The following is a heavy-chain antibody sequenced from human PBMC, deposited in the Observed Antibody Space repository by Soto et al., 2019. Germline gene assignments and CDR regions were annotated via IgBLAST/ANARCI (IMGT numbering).Heavy chain of an antibody. CDR1: GGSISSSSYY. V-gene: IGHV4-39*01. Sequence: SETLSLTCTVSGGSISSSSYYWGWIRQPPGKGLEWIGSIYYSGSTYYNPSLKSRVTISVDTSKNQFSLKLSSVTAADTAVYYCARRLSRPPSSRRPSDSDSDYWGQGTLVTVSS. J-gene: IGHJ4*02. D-gene: IGHD6-6*01. CDR2: IYYSGST. CDR3: ARRLSRPPSSRRPSDSDSDY.